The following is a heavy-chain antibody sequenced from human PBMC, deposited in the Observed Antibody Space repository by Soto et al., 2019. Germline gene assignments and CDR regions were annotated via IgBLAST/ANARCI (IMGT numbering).Heavy chain of an antibody. Sequence: SETLSLTCTVSGGSISSSSYYWGWIRQPPGKGLEWIGSIYYSGSTYYNPSLRGRVTISVDTSKNQFSLKLSSVTAADTAVYYCARRGSSGLDSTYWFDPWGQGTLVTVYS. J-gene: IGHJ5*02. CDR1: GGSISSSSYY. V-gene: IGHV4-39*01. CDR3: ARRGSSGLDSTYWFDP. CDR2: IYYSGST. D-gene: IGHD6-19*01.